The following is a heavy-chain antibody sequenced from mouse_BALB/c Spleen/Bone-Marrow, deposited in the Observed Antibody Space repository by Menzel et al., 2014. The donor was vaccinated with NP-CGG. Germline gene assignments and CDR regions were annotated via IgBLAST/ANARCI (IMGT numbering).Heavy chain of an antibody. V-gene: IGHV3-8*02. CDR1: GDSITSGY. CDR2: ISYSGST. J-gene: IGHJ1*01. Sequence: EVNVVESGPSLVKPSQTLSLTCSVTGDSITSGYWNWIRKFPGNKLEYMGYISYSGSTYYNPSLKSRISITQDTSKNQYYLQLNSVTTEDTATYYCARYYYGSSYWYFDVWGAGTTVTVSS. CDR3: ARYYYGSSYWYFDV. D-gene: IGHD1-1*01.